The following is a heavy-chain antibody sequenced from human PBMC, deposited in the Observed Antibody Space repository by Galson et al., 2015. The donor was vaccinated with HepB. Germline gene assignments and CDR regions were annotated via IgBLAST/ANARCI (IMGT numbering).Heavy chain of an antibody. D-gene: IGHD6-19*01. V-gene: IGHV3-30*02. J-gene: IGHJ4*02. CDR3: ANGQGIAVAGFDY. CDR1: GFTFSSYG. CDR2: IRYDGSNK. Sequence: SLRLSCAASGFTFSSYGMHWVRQAPGEGLEWVAFIRYDGSNKYYADSVKGRFTISRDNSKNTLYLQMNSLRAEDTAVYYCANGQGIAVAGFDYWGQGTLVTVSS.